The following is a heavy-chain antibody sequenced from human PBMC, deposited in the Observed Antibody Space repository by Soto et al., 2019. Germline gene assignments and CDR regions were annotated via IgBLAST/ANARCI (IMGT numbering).Heavy chain of an antibody. D-gene: IGHD6-19*01. CDR3: AKDHPGQSVAFDI. Sequence: GGSLRLSCAASGFTFSSYWMSWVRQAPGKGLEWVDNIKQNGSKKYYVDSVKGRFTISRDNSKNTLYLQMNSLRAEDTAVYYCAKDHPGQSVAFDIWGQGTMVTVSS. CDR2: IKQNGSKK. J-gene: IGHJ3*02. V-gene: IGHV3-7*03. CDR1: GFTFSSYW.